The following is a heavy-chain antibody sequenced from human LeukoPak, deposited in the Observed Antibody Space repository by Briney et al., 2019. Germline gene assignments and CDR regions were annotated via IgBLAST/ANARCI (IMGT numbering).Heavy chain of an antibody. CDR2: INHSGST. J-gene: IGHJ3*02. CDR1: GGSFSGYY. D-gene: IGHD6-19*01. CDR3: ARPNIAVAGTASAFDI. Sequence: PSETLSLTCAVYGGSFSGYYWSWIRQPPGKGLEWIWEINHSGSTYYNPSLKSRVTISVDTSKNQFSLKLSSVTAADTAVYYCARPNIAVAGTASAFDIWGQGTMVTVSS. V-gene: IGHV4-34*01.